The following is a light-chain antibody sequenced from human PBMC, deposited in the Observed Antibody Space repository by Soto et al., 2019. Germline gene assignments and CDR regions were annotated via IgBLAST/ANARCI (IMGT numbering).Light chain of an antibody. V-gene: IGLV2-14*01. CDR3: SSYTSTNTVI. CDR1: SSDVGGDKY. Sequence: QSVLTQPASVSGSPGQSITISCTGTSSDVGGDKYVSWYQQHPGKVPKLMIYEVSDRPSGVSNRFSGSKSGNTASLTISGLQAEDEADYYCSSYTSTNTVIFGGGTKVTVL. CDR2: EVS. J-gene: IGLJ2*01.